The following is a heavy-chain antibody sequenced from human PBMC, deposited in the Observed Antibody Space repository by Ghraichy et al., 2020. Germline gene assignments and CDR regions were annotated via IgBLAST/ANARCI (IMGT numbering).Heavy chain of an antibody. D-gene: IGHD1-26*01. CDR3: ARIAGFSGSYQAIYWYFDL. V-gene: IGHV4-38-2*01. CDR2: IYHSGST. Sequence: SETLSLTCAVSGYSISSGFYWGWIRQPPGKGLEWIGSIYHSGSTYYNPSLKSRVTISVDTSKNQFSLELSSVTAADTAVYYCARIAGFSGSYQAIYWYFDLWGRGTLVTVSS. CDR1: GYSISSGFY. J-gene: IGHJ2*01.